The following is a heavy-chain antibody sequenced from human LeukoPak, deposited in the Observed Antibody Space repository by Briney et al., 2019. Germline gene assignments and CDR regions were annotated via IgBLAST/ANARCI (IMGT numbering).Heavy chain of an antibody. D-gene: IGHD3-22*01. J-gene: IGHJ4*02. CDR1: GFTFSTYS. CDR2: ISSSSSNI. Sequence: GGSLRLSCAASGFTFSTYSMNWVRQAPGKGLEWVSYISSSSSNIYYADSVKGRFTISRDNAKTSLYLQMNSLRAEDTAVYYCARGSTYYDSSGQVPFDYWGQGTLVTVSS. V-gene: IGHV3-48*01. CDR3: ARGSTYYDSSGQVPFDY.